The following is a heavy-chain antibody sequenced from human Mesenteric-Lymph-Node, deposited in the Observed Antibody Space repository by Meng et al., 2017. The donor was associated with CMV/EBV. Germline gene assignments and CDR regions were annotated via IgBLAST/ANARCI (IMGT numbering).Heavy chain of an antibody. CDR3: ARDNYDFWSGYRNYYYYYGMDV. V-gene: IGHV3-48*03. CDR1: GFTFSSYE. D-gene: IGHD3-3*01. CDR2: ISSSGSTI. J-gene: IGHJ6*02. Sequence: GESLKISCAASGFTFSSYEMNWVRQAPGKGLEWVSYISSSGSTIYYADSVKGQFTISRDNAKNSLYLQMNSLRAEDTAVYYCARDNYDFWSGYRNYYYYYGMDVWGQGTTVTVSS.